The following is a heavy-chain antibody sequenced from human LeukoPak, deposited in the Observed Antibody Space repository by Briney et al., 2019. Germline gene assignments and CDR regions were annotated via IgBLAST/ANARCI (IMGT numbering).Heavy chain of an antibody. V-gene: IGHV3-33*01. CDR3: ARVGSGSYGMDV. D-gene: IGHD6-19*01. Sequence: GRSLRLSCAASGFTFSSYGMHWVRQAPGKGLEWVAVIWYDGSNKYYADSVKGRFTISGDNSKNTLYLQMNSLRAEDTAVYYCARVGSGSYGMDVWGKGTTVTVSS. CDR2: IWYDGSNK. CDR1: GFTFSSYG. J-gene: IGHJ6*04.